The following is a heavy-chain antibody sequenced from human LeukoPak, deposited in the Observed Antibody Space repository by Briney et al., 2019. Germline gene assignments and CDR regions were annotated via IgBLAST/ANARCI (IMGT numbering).Heavy chain of an antibody. D-gene: IGHD3-22*01. Sequence: GGSLRLSCAASGFTFSSYAMSWVRQAPGKGLEWVSAISSSGAGTYYADSVKGRFTISRDNSKNILYLQMDSLRADDSALYYCAKDANYYDSSGFFIPFDYWGQGTLVTVSS. CDR1: GFTFSSYA. CDR2: ISSSGAGT. J-gene: IGHJ4*02. CDR3: AKDANYYDSSGFFIPFDY. V-gene: IGHV3-23*01.